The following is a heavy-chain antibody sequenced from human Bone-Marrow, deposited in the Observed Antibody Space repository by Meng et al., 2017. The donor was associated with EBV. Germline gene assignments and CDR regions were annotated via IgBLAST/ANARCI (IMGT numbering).Heavy chain of an antibody. Sequence: QVKLQPWGAGLLKPSETLSLTCAVYGGSFSGYYWSWIRQPPGKGLEWIGEINHSGSTNYNPSLKSRVTISVDTSKNQFSLKLSSVTAADTAVYYCARGGIFGVAIFDYWGQGTLVTVSS. CDR3: ARGGIFGVAIFDY. CDR1: GGSFSGYY. V-gene: IGHV4-34*01. J-gene: IGHJ4*02. CDR2: INHSGST. D-gene: IGHD3-3*01.